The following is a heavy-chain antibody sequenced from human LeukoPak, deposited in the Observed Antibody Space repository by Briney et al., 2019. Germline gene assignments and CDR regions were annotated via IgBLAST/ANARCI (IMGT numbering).Heavy chain of an antibody. Sequence: GGSLRLSCAASGFTFSSYAMSWVRQAPGKGLEWVSAISGSGGSTYYADSVKGRFTISRDNSKNTLYLQMNSLRAEDTAVYYCAKGGYSSVYVHVDYWGQGTLVTVSS. D-gene: IGHD6-19*01. J-gene: IGHJ4*02. CDR2: ISGSGGST. CDR3: AKGGYSSVYVHVDY. CDR1: GFTFSSYA. V-gene: IGHV3-23*01.